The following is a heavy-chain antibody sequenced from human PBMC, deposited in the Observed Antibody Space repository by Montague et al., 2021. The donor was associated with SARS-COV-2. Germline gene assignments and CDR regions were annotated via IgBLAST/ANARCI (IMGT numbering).Heavy chain of an antibody. Sequence: SETLSLTCEVSGGSMSGYYWSWIRQPPGKGLEWIGYIYYSGSTNYNPSLKSRVTISVDTSKNQFSLKLSSVTAADTAVYYCARTPGQIAGDAFDIWGQGTMVTVSS. J-gene: IGHJ3*02. V-gene: IGHV4-59*01. CDR3: ARTPGQIAGDAFDI. CDR1: GGSMSGYY. CDR2: IYYSGST. D-gene: IGHD2-21*01.